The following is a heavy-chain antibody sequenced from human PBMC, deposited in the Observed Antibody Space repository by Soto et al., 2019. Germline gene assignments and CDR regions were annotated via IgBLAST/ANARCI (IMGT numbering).Heavy chain of an antibody. Sequence: GSLRLSCAASGFTFSSYAMSWVRQAPGKGLEWVSAISGSGGSTYYADSVKGRFTISRDNSKNTLYLQMNSLRAEDTAVYYCAKCVQWLPEIDYWGQGTLVTVSS. J-gene: IGHJ4*02. CDR2: ISGSGGST. V-gene: IGHV3-23*01. CDR1: GFTFSSYA. CDR3: AKCVQWLPEIDY. D-gene: IGHD6-19*01.